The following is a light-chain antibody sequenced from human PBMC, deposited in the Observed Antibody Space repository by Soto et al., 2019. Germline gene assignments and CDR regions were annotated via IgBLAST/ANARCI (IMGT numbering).Light chain of an antibody. V-gene: IGKV1-5*03. Sequence: DIQMTQSPSTLSASVGDRVTITCRASQTIDSWLAWYQQRPGKPPNLLIYKASTLASGVPSRFSGSGSGTEFTLTINSLQPDDSATYYCQQYYSYPWTFGQGTKVDIK. CDR1: QTIDSW. CDR2: KAS. CDR3: QQYYSYPWT. J-gene: IGKJ1*01.